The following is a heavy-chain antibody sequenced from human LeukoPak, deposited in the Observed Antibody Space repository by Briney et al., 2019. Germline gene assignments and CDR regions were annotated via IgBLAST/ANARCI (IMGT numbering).Heavy chain of an antibody. CDR2: ISGSGDNT. CDR3: AKCGGRYYDSSGYYSDY. Sequence: GGSLRLSCAASEFTFSSYAMSWVRQAPGKGLEWVSGISGSGDNTYYADSVKGRFASSRDNSKNTLYLQMNTLRAEDTAVYYCAKCGGRYYDSSGYYSDYWGQGTLDTVSS. J-gene: IGHJ4*02. CDR1: EFTFSSYA. V-gene: IGHV3-23*01. D-gene: IGHD3-22*01.